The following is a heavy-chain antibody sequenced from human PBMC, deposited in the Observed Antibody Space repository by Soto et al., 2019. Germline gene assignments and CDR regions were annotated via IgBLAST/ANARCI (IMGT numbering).Heavy chain of an antibody. CDR1: GGSISSYY. CDR2: IYYSGST. D-gene: IGHD3-22*01. V-gene: IGHV4-59*01. CDR3: ARRVYDSSGYYYFDY. J-gene: IGHJ4*02. Sequence: QVQLQESGPGLVKPSETLSLTCTVSGGSISSYYWSWIRQPPGKGLKWIGYIYYSGSTNYNPSLKSRVTISVDTSKNQFSLKLSSVTAADTAVYYCARRVYDSSGYYYFDYWGQGTLVTVSS.